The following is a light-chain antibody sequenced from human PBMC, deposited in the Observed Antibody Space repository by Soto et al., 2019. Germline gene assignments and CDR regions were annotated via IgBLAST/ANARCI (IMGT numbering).Light chain of an antibody. CDR1: QSVSSY. CDR2: DSS. V-gene: IGKV3-11*01. J-gene: IGKJ1*01. Sequence: EIVLTQSPATLSLSPGERATLSCRASQSVSSYLAWYQQKPGQAPRLLIYDSSNRATGIPARFSGSGSGTDFTLTISSLEPEDFAVYYCQQRVSWPPWTFGQGTKVDIK. CDR3: QQRVSWPPWT.